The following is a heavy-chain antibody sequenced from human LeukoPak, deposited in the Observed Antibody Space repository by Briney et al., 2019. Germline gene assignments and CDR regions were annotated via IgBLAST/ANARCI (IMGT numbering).Heavy chain of an antibody. CDR1: GGPISSSTYY. D-gene: IGHD2-21*02. CDR2: VYFGGST. V-gene: IGHV4-39*02. J-gene: IGHJ4*02. CDR3: ASQNCGGDCYLDY. Sequence: SETLSLTCTVSGGPISSSTYYWGWIRQPPGKGLEWIGSVYFGGSTYYSPSLKSRVTISLDTSKHHFSLRLASVTAADTAVYYCASQNCGGDCYLDYWGQGILVTVSP.